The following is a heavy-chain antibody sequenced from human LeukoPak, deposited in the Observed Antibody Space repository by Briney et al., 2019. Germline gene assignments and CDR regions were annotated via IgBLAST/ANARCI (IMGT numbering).Heavy chain of an antibody. CDR3: ASSTSLNWFDP. J-gene: IGHJ5*02. CDR1: GGSISSGSYY. Sequence: SETLSLTCTVSGGSISSGSYYWSWIRQPAGKGLEWIGRIYTSGSTNYNPSPKSRVTISVDTSKNQFSLKLSSVTAADTAVYYCASSTSLNWFDPWGQGTLVTVSS. V-gene: IGHV4-61*02. CDR2: IYTSGST. D-gene: IGHD5/OR15-5a*01.